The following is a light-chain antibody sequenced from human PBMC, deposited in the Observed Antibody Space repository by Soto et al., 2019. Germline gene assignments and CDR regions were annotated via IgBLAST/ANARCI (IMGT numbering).Light chain of an antibody. CDR3: ASWDDSLNGWV. J-gene: IGLJ3*02. Sequence: QLVLPQPPSASGTPGQRVAISCSGSSSDIGSNTVNWYQHLPGTAPQLLMYSDNQRPSGVPDRFSGSKSGTSASLAISGLQSEDEGDYYCASWDDSLNGWVFGGGTKLTVL. CDR1: SSDIGSNT. CDR2: SDN. V-gene: IGLV1-44*01.